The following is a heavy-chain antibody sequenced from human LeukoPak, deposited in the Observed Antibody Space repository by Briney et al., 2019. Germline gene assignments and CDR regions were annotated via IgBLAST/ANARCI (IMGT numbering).Heavy chain of an antibody. V-gene: IGHV3-33*06. CDR2: IWYDGSNK. J-gene: IGHJ3*02. CDR3: AKEWLENAFDI. D-gene: IGHD5-12*01. CDR1: GFTFSSYG. Sequence: GGPLRLSCAASGFTFSSYGMHWVRQAPGKGLEWVAVIWYDGSNKYYADSVKGRFTISRDNSKNTLYLQMNSLRAEDTAVYYCAKEWLENAFDIWGQGTMVTVSS.